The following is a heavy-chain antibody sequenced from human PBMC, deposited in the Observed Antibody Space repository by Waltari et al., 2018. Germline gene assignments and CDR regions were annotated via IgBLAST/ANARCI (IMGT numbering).Heavy chain of an antibody. V-gene: IGHV4-34*01. Sequence: QVQLQQWGAGLLKPSETLSLTCAVYGGSFSGYYWSWIRQPPGQGLEWIGEINHSGSTNYNPSLKSRVTISVDTSKNQFSLKLSSVTAADTAVYYCARRWEAYCGGDCYSTFDYWGQGTLVTVSS. D-gene: IGHD2-21*01. CDR1: GGSFSGYY. CDR3: ARRWEAYCGGDCYSTFDY. J-gene: IGHJ4*02. CDR2: INHSGST.